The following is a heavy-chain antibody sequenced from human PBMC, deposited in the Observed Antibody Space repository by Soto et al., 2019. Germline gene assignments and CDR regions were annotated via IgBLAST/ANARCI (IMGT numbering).Heavy chain of an antibody. V-gene: IGHV5-51*01. CDR3: ARPDSTGYYVN. J-gene: IGHJ4*02. CDR1: GYSLTSYW. CDR2: INPGDSDT. D-gene: IGHD3-22*01. Sequence: GESLKISCQGSGYSLTSYWIAWVRQMPGKGLEWMGLINPGDSDTRYSPFLQGQVTVSADKSLSNAYLQWSSLKASDTAMYYCARPDSTGYYVNWGQGTLVTVSS.